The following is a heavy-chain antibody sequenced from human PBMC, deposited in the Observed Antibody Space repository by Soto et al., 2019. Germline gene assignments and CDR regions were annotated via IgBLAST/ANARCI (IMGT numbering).Heavy chain of an antibody. J-gene: IGHJ4*02. Sequence: SETLSLTCTVSGGSISDYFWSWIRQPPGKGLEWIGYIYYSGSTSFNPSLESRVAMSVDTSKNHFSLNLSSVTAADMAVYYCAREGSYSAYNFAHGIQLWSFDFWGQGALVTVSS. CDR3: AREGSYSAYNFAHGIQLWSFDF. CDR2: IYYSGST. CDR1: GGSISDYF. D-gene: IGHD5-12*01. V-gene: IGHV4-59*12.